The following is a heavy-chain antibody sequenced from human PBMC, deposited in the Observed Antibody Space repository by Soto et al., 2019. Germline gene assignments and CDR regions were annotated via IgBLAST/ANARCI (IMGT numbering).Heavy chain of an antibody. CDR1: GFTFSSYW. CDR3: ARGMATILTLDDY. J-gene: IGHJ4*02. D-gene: IGHD5-12*01. V-gene: IGHV3-33*08. CDR2: IWYDGSNK. Sequence: PGGSLRLSCAASGFTFSSYWMHWVRQAPGKGLVWVAVIWYDGSNKYYADSVKGRFTISRDNSKNTLYLQMNSLRAEDTAVYYCARGMATILTLDDYWGQGTLVTVSS.